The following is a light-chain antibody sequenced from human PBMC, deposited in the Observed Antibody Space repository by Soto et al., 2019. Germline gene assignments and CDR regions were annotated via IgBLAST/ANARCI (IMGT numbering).Light chain of an antibody. CDR3: LTYNGPPLS. CDR1: QGLGNY. J-gene: IGKJ4*01. CDR2: SAS. V-gene: IGKV1-27*01. Sequence: DMQMTQSPSSLSASVGDRVTITCRASQGLGNYLAWYQQKPWKAPKLLIYSASSLQSGVPSRFSGSGSGTDFTLTISGLQPEDVATYYCLTYNGPPLSLGGGTKVEI.